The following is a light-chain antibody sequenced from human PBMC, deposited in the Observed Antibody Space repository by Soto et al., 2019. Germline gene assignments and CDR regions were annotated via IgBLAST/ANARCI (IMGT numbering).Light chain of an antibody. V-gene: IGKV1-39*01. J-gene: IGKJ5*01. CDR1: QAISNY. CDR3: KQCHVTPLS. Sequence: IRITHSPAFLSATNRDRFTITFLSIQAISNYLNWYQQRPGKAPNLLIFGEKTLQSGVPSRFSGSGYGTEFTLTIITLQPEDVGIYYSKQCHVTPLSFAQGTRLE. CDR2: GEK.